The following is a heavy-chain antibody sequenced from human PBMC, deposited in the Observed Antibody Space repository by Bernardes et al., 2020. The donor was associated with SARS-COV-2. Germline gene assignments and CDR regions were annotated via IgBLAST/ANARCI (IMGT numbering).Heavy chain of an antibody. CDR2: IYYSGST. Sequence: WENLSLTCTVSGGSISSYYWSWIRQPPGKGLEWIGYIYYSGSTNYNPSLKSRVTISVDTSKNQFSLKLSSVTAADTAVYYCARAPVVIQWPLYYYYGMDVWGQGTTVTVSS. D-gene: IGHD2-15*01. V-gene: IGHV4-59*01. CDR1: GGSISSYY. J-gene: IGHJ6*02. CDR3: ARAPVVIQWPLYYYYGMDV.